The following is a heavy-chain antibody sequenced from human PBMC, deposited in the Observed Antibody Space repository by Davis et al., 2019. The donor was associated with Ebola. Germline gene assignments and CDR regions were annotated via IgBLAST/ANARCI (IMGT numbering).Heavy chain of an antibody. V-gene: IGHV3-7*01. CDR1: GFVFSSYV. D-gene: IGHD6-6*01. Sequence: GGSLRLSCAASGFVFSSYVMSWVRRAPGKGLEWVANIRQDGSEQYYVDSVKGRFTISRDNAKNSLYLQMSSLRAEDTAVYYCARDGQLAFDFWGQGTLVTVSS. CDR2: IRQDGSEQ. CDR3: ARDGQLAFDF. J-gene: IGHJ4*02.